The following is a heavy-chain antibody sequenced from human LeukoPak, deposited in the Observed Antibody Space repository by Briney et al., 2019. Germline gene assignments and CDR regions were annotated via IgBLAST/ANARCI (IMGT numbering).Heavy chain of an antibody. J-gene: IGHJ4*02. Sequence: QSGGSLRLSCAPSGFTFNSYWMSWVRQAPGKGLEWVANTNQDGSEKYYVDSVKGRFTISRDSAKNSLYLQMNSLRAKDTAVYYCARELAGHYYGSGSSFDYWGQGTLVTVSS. D-gene: IGHD3-10*01. CDR3: ARELAGHYYGSGSSFDY. CDR1: GFTFNSYW. CDR2: TNQDGSEK. V-gene: IGHV3-7*01.